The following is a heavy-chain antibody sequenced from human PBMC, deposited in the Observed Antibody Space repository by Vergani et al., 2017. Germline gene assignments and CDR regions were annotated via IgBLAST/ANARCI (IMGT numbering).Heavy chain of an antibody. CDR3: ARFNDILTGYPIGDY. Sequence: VQLVESGGGLVQPGRSLRLSCAASGFTFSDYYMSWIRQAPGKGLEWVSYISSSSSYTNYADSVKGRFTISRDNAKNSLYLQMNSLRAEDTAVYYCARFNDILTGYPIGDYWGQGTLVTVSS. V-gene: IGHV3-11*05. D-gene: IGHD3-9*01. CDR2: ISSSSSYT. CDR1: GFTFSDYY. J-gene: IGHJ4*02.